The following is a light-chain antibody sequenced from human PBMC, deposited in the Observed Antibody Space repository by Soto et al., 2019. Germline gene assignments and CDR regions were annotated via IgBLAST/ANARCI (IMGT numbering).Light chain of an antibody. CDR1: QGITTY. CDR2: AAS. J-gene: IGKJ2*01. CDR3: LQINSYPYT. V-gene: IGKV1-9*01. Sequence: IQLTQSPSSLPASVGDRVTITCRASQGITTYLAWYQQKPGKAPKLLIYAASALQSGVPSRFSCSRSGTDFTLTISSLQPEDFATYYCLQINSYPYTFGQGTKLEIK.